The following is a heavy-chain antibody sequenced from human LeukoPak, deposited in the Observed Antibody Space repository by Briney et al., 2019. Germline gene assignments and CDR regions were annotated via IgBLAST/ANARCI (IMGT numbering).Heavy chain of an antibody. J-gene: IGHJ5*02. V-gene: IGHV4-34*01. D-gene: IGHD6-13*01. CDR3: ARRSRGSWSSPNNWFDP. CDR2: INHSGST. Sequence: PSETLSLTCAVYGGSFSGYYWSWIRQPPGKGLEWIGEINHSGSTNYNPSLKSRVTISVDTSKNQFSLKLSSVTAADTAVYYCARRSRGSWSSPNNWFDPWGQGTLVTVSS. CDR1: GGSFSGYY.